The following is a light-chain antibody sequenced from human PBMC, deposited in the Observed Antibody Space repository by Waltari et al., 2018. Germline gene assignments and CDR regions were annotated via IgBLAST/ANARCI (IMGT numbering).Light chain of an antibody. Sequence: QSVLTQPHSVSGAPGQRVTISCTGSRSSIGAGSDVNWFQQLPGTVPKLLVYANSNRPSGVPGRFSASKSATSASLVISGLQAEDEADYYCQSYDINLRGVLFGGGTKLTVL. CDR1: RSSIGAGSD. CDR2: ANS. CDR3: QSYDINLRGVL. J-gene: IGLJ2*01. V-gene: IGLV1-40*01.